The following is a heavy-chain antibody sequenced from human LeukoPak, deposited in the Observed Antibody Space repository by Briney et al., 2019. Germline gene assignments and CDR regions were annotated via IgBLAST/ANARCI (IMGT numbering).Heavy chain of an antibody. V-gene: IGHV3-23*01. D-gene: IGHD5-12*01. CDR3: AKDGGYSGYDEEFDY. J-gene: IGHJ4*02. Sequence: GGSLRLSCAASEFSVGSNYMTWVRQAPGKGLEWVSAISGSGGSTYYADSVEGRFTISRDNSKNTLYLQMNSLRAEDTAVYYCAKDGGYSGYDEEFDYWGQGTLVTVSS. CDR1: EFSVGSNY. CDR2: ISGSGGST.